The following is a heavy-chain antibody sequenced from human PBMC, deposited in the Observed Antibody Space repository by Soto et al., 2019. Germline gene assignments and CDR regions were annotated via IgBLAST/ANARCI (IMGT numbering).Heavy chain of an antibody. CDR2: IYHSGST. D-gene: IGHD6-19*01. J-gene: IGHJ4*02. V-gene: IGHV4-4*02. Sequence: LSLTCAVSGGSIIISNWWGWVRQAPGKGLEWIGEIYHSGSTNYNPSLKSRVTISVDKSKNQFSLKLSSVTAADTAVYYCARLNLGYRRGWLFDYWGQGHMVTVSS. CDR3: ARLNLGYRRGWLFDY. CDR1: GGSIIISNW.